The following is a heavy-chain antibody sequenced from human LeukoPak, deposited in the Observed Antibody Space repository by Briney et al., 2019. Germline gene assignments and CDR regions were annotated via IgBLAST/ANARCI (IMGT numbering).Heavy chain of an antibody. D-gene: IGHD3-22*01. CDR2: ISSSSSYI. CDR1: GFIVSNKY. J-gene: IGHJ4*02. V-gene: IGHV3-21*01. CDR3: ASPFHSSGLD. Sequence: GGSLRLSCAASGFIVSNKYMTWVRQAPGKGLEWVSSISSSSSYIYYADSVKGRFTISRDNAKNSLYLQMNSLRAEDTAVYYCASPFHSSGLDWGQGTLVTVSS.